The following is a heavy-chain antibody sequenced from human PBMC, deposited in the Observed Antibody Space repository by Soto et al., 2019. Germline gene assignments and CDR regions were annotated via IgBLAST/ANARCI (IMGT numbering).Heavy chain of an antibody. Sequence: GGALRLSCAASGFTLSRHTMNWVRQAPGKGLEWVSFIGSRTSDIYYADSVKGRFTISRDNAKNSLYLDLTRLRAEDTAVYFCVRDYYDTSGYPNTFDMWGQGTMVTVSS. V-gene: IGHV3-21*01. CDR2: IGSRTSDI. CDR3: VRDYYDTSGYPNTFDM. CDR1: GFTLSRHT. D-gene: IGHD3-22*01. J-gene: IGHJ3*02.